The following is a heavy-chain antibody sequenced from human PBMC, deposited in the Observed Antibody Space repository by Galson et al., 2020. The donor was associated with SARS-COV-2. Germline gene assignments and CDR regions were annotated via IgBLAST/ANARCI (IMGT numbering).Heavy chain of an antibody. CDR2: IRYDGSNK. Sequence: GGSLRLSCAASGFTFSSYGMHWVRQAPGKGLEWVAFIRYDGSNKYYADSVKGRFTISRDNSKNTLYLQMNSLRAEDTAVYYCAKARRYSSSWYSGPDYWGQGTLVTVSS. J-gene: IGHJ4*02. D-gene: IGHD6-13*01. CDR1: GFTFSSYG. CDR3: AKARRYSSSWYSGPDY. V-gene: IGHV3-30*02.